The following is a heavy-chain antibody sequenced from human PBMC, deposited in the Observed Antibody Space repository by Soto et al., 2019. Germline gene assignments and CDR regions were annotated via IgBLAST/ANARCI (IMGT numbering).Heavy chain of an antibody. CDR3: PRPAAFHPPQQFYYMDV. V-gene: IGHV4-39*01. J-gene: IGHJ6*03. CDR1: GGSLSDRSYY. Sequence: QLQLQASGPGLVKPSETLSLTCTLSGGSLSDRSYYWGWIRQPPGEGLEWIGSVYYSGHTYYSPSLRSQVTISVDTAKNQFSLKLTSVTAADTAAFYCPRPAAFHPPQQFYYMDVWGKGTTVTVSS. CDR2: VYYSGHT. D-gene: IGHD5-18*01.